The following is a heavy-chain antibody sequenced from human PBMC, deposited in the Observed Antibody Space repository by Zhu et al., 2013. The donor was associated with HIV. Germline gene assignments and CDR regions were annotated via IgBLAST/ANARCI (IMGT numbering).Heavy chain of an antibody. J-gene: IGHJ2*01. CDR2: IIPIFATP. CDR1: GYTFTNND. D-gene: IGHD6-19*01. V-gene: IGHV1-69*01. Sequence: QVQLVQSGPEVKKPGASVKVSCKASGYTFTNNDINWVRQAPGQGLEWMGAIIPIFATPNYAQKFQGRVTITADESTSTAYMDLSSLRSDDTAVYYCARGAEVAGTGGYWYFDLWGRGTLVTVSS. CDR3: ARGAEVAGTGGYWYFDL.